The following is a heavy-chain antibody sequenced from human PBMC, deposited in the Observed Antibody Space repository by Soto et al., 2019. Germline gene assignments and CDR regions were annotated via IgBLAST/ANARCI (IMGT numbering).Heavy chain of an antibody. CDR3: AKDAPGSGWLSDY. V-gene: IGHV3-23*01. D-gene: IGHD3-22*01. CDR1: GFTFSIYA. J-gene: IGHJ4*02. CDR2: IGGSGGGT. Sequence: GESLKISCAASGFTFSIYAMSWVRQAPGKGLEWVSTIGGSGGGTSYADIVRGRFTISRDNSQNTLYLQMNSLRAEDTAVYYCAKDAPGSGWLSDYWGQGTLVTVSS.